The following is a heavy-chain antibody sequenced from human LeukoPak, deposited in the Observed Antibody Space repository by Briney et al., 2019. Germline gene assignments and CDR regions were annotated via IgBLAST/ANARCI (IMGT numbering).Heavy chain of an antibody. J-gene: IGHJ4*02. V-gene: IGHV3-48*01. CDR2: ISSSSSTI. D-gene: IGHD3-22*01. Sequence: GGTLRLSCAASGFTFSSYSMNWVRQAPGKGLEWVSYISSSSSTIYYADSVKGRFTISRDNAKNSLYLQMNSLRAEDTAVYYCARPRSSGYYWYFDYWGQGTLVTVSS. CDR3: ARPRSSGYYWYFDY. CDR1: GFTFSSYS.